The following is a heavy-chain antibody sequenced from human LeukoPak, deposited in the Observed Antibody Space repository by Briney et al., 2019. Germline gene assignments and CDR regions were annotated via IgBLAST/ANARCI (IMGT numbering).Heavy chain of an antibody. CDR3: ARGFGDWGLSWFDP. CDR1: GGSVSNGSYY. CDR2: IYYSGSA. J-gene: IGHJ5*02. Sequence: SETLSLTCTVSGGSVSNGSYYWSWIRQPPGKGLEWIGYIYYSGSAKYNPSLKSRVTISVDTSKNQFSLKLTSVTAADTAVYYCARGFGDWGLSWFDPWGQGTLVTVSS. D-gene: IGHD3-10*01. V-gene: IGHV4-61*01.